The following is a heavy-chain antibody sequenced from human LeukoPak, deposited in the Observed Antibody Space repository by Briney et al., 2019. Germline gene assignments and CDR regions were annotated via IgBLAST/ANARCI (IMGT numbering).Heavy chain of an antibody. CDR2: LKQDGSEE. D-gene: IGHD6-6*01. V-gene: IGHV3-7*01. CDR1: GFTFGNYW. Sequence: GGSLRLSCAASGFTFGNYWMSWVRQAPGKGPEWVANLKQDGSEEYYVDSVKGRFTSSRDNAKNSLYLQMTSLRVEDTAVYYCVRGLGSRSGAGDYWGQGTLVTVSS. J-gene: IGHJ4*02. CDR3: VRGLGSRSGAGDY.